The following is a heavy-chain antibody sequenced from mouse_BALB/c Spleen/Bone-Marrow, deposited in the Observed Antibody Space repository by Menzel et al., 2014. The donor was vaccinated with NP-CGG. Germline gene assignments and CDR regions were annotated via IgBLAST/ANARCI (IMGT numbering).Heavy chain of an antibody. CDR1: GYTFTDYA. CDR3: ARESAYYGYFDY. D-gene: IGHD1-1*01. V-gene: IGHV1-67*01. CDR2: ISTYYGNT. Sequence: QVQLKESGPELVRPGGSVKISCKGSGYTFTDYAMHWVKQSHAKSLEWIGVISTYYGNTNYNQKFKGKATMTVDKSSSTAYMELARLTSEDSAIYYCARESAYYGYFDYWGQGTTLTVSS. J-gene: IGHJ2*01.